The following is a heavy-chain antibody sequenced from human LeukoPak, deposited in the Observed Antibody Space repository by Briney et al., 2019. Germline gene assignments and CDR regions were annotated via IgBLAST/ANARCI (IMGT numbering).Heavy chain of an antibody. D-gene: IGHD3-9*01. V-gene: IGHV3-48*01. CDR1: GFTFSSYS. CDR2: ISSGSSTV. J-gene: IGHJ4*02. CDR3: AREAYYDILTGYSKYRILDI. Sequence: GGSLRLSCAASGFTFSSYSMNWVRQAPGKGLEWVSYISSGSSTVYYADSVEVRFTISRYNANTSLYQQMTRLRAEDKAMYYCAREAYYDILTGYSKYRILDIWGQGTLVTVSS.